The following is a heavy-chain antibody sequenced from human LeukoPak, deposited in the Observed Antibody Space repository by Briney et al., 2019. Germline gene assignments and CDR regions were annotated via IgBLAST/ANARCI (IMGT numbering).Heavy chain of an antibody. D-gene: IGHD2-15*01. CDR2: IWYDGSNK. V-gene: IGHV3-33*01. CDR3: ARDKAAAFDC. Sequence: GGSLRLSCAASRFTFSNYGMHWVRQAPGKGLEWVAVIWYDGSNKYYADSVKGRFTVSRDNSKNTLYLQMNSLRAEDTAVYYCARDKAAAFDCWGQGTLATVSS. J-gene: IGHJ4*02. CDR1: RFTFSNYG.